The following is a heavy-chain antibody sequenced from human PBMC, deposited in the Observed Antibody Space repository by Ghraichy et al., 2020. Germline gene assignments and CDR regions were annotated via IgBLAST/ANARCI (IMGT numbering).Heavy chain of an antibody. J-gene: IGHJ4*02. D-gene: IGHD1-1*01. V-gene: IGHV4-59*08. CDR3: ARHALSTSGGRDYDY. CDR1: GVPISGYY. CDR2: IHYSGST. Sequence: SQTLSLTCTVSGVPISGYYWSWIRQTPGKGLEWIGYIHYSGSTNYNPSFWGRVAMSVDTSRNHFSLHLNSVPAADTAVYFCARHALSTSGGRDYDYWGQGTLVTVSS.